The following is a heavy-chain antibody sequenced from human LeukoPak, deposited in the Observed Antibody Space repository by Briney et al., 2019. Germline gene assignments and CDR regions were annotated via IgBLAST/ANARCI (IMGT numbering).Heavy chain of an antibody. Sequence: PSETLSLTCTVSGGSISSSSYYWGWIRQPPGKGLEWIGSMYYSGNTYYNPSLKSRVTISVDTSKNQFSLKLSSVTAADTAVYYCAREGYCSPGSCYSGDDWGQGTLVTVSS. J-gene: IGHJ4*02. CDR3: AREGYCSPGSCYSGDD. V-gene: IGHV4-39*07. D-gene: IGHD2-15*01. CDR1: GGSISSSSYY. CDR2: MYYSGNT.